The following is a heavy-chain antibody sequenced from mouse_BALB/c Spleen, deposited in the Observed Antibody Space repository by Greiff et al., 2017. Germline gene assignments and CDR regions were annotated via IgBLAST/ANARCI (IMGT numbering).Heavy chain of an antibody. D-gene: IGHD2-4*01. CDR1: GFTFSSYG. Sequence: DVHLVESGGDLVKPGGSLKLSCAASGFTFSSYGMSWVRQTPDKRLEWVATISSGGSYTYYPDSVKGRFTISRDNAKNTLYLQMSSLKSEDTAMYYCARRAITTAMDYWGQGTSVTVSS. CDR3: ARRAITTAMDY. V-gene: IGHV5-6*01. J-gene: IGHJ4*01. CDR2: ISSGGSYT.